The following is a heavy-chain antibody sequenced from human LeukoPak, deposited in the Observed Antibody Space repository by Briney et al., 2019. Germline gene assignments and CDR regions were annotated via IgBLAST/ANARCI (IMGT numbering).Heavy chain of an antibody. J-gene: IGHJ4*02. Sequence: QPGGSLRLSCAASGFTFTSYAMYWVHQAPGRGPEYVSAISSNAATSYYASSVKGRFTISRDTSKSTLYLQMGSLRAEDTAVYYCARRERNAFDYWGQGALVTVSS. V-gene: IGHV3-64*01. D-gene: IGHD2-8*01. CDR2: ISSNAATS. CDR1: GFTFTSYA. CDR3: ARRERNAFDY.